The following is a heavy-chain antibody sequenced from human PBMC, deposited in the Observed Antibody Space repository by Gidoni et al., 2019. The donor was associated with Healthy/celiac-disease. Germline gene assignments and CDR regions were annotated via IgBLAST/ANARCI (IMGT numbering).Heavy chain of an antibody. D-gene: IGHD4-4*01. Sequence: EVQLLESGGGLVQPGGSLRLSCAASGFTFSSYAMSWVRQAPGKGLEWVSAISGSGGSTYYADSVKGRFTISRDNSKNTLYLQMNSLRAEDTAVYYCAKGMGGEMATITERTRSDYWGQGTLVTVSS. CDR1: GFTFSSYA. V-gene: IGHV3-23*01. J-gene: IGHJ4*02. CDR3: AKGMGGEMATITERTRSDY. CDR2: ISGSGGST.